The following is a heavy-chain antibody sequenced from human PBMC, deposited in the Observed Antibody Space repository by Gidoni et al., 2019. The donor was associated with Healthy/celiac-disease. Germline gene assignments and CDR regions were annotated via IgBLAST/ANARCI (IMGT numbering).Heavy chain of an antibody. J-gene: IGHJ6*02. CDR1: GWSFSGYY. D-gene: IGHD6-13*01. CDR3: ARGNGYSSSWYRYYGMDV. V-gene: IGHV4-34*01. CDR2: SNHSGST. Sequence: QVQLQQWGTGLLKPSETLSLTCAVYGWSFSGYYWSWIRHPPGKGLEWIGESNHSGSTNYHPSLKSRVTISVDTSKNQFSLKLSSVTASDTAVYYCARGNGYSSSWYRYYGMDVWGQGTTVTVSS.